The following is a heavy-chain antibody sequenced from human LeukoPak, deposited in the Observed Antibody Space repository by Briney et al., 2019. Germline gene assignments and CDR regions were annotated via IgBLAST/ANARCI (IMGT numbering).Heavy chain of an antibody. CDR1: GVSRSNKR. CDR3: VGGPARIRY. CDR2: IKSKTDVDRT. Sequence: PGGSLRLSCVDLGVSRSNKRKSWIRQAPGKGLEWVGCIKSKTDVDRTDYAAPVEGIFTISSDDSKNTVSLQMNSLKTEDTAVYYCVGGPARIRYWGQGTLVTVSS. V-gene: IGHV3-15*01. J-gene: IGHJ4*02. D-gene: IGHD3-16*01.